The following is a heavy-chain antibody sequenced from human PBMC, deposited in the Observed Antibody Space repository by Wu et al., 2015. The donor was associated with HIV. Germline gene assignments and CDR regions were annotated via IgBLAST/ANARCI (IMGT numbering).Heavy chain of an antibody. Sequence: QVQLVQSGAEVKKPGASVKVSCKASGYTFTSYDINWVRQATGQGLEWMGWMNPNSGNTGYAQKFQGRVTMTRNTSISTAYMELSSLRSEDTAVYYCARAKDIVVVPAAPSYYYGMDVVGTKGTNGHRLL. V-gene: IGHV1-8*01. CDR2: MNPNSGNT. D-gene: IGHD2-2*01. J-gene: IGHJ6*04. CDR3: ARAKDIVVVPAAPSYYYGMDV. CDR1: GYTFTSYD.